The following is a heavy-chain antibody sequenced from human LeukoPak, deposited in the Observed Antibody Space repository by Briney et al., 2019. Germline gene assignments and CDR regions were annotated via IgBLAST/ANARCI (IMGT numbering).Heavy chain of an antibody. J-gene: IGHJ6*02. D-gene: IGHD3-10*01. CDR3: ARVDRAYYGMDV. CDR2: IYYSGST. Sequence: SETLSLTCTVSGGSISSGDYYWSWIRQPPGKGLEWIGYIYYSGSTYYNPSLKSRVTISVDTSKNQFSLKLSSVTAADTAVYYCARVDRAYYGMDVWGQGTTVTVSS. CDR1: GGSISSGDYY. V-gene: IGHV4-30-4*01.